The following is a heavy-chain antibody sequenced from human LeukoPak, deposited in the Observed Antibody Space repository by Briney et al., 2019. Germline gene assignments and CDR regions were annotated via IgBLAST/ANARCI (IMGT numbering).Heavy chain of an antibody. J-gene: IGHJ6*03. V-gene: IGHV4-39*07. CDR2: IYYSGST. Sequence: SETLSLTCTVSGGSISSSSYYWGWIRQPPGKGLEWIGSIYYSGSTYYNPSLKSRVTISVDTSKNQFSLKLSSVTAADTAVYYCAREGGNWNFDYYYYYMDVWGKGTTVTVSS. D-gene: IGHD1-7*01. CDR3: AREGGNWNFDYYYYYMDV. CDR1: GGSISSSSYY.